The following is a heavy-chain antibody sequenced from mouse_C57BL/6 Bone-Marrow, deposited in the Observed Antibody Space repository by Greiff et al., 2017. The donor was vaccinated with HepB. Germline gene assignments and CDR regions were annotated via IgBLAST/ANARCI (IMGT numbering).Heavy chain of an antibody. CDR2: IYPGSGST. V-gene: IGHV1-55*01. J-gene: IGHJ1*03. D-gene: IGHD1-1*01. Sequence: QVQLQQPGAELVKPGASVKTSCKASGYTFTSYWITWVKQRPGQGLEWIGDIYPGSGSTNYNEKFKSKATLTVDTSSSTAYMQLSSLTSEDSAVYYCARTHYYGSSYEYFDVWGTGTTVTVSS. CDR1: GYTFTSYW. CDR3: ARTHYYGSSYEYFDV.